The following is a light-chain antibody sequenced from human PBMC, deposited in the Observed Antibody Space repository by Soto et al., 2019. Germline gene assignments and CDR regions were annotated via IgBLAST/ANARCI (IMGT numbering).Light chain of an antibody. CDR1: QSVSSSY. CDR3: QQCASSPLT. Sequence: EIVLTQSPGTLSLSPGVRATLSCRASQSVSSSYLAWYQQKPGQAPRLLIYGASSRATGIPDRLSGSGSGTDITLTSSRLESEEFAVYYCQQCASSPLTFGPGTNVHIK. J-gene: IGKJ3*01. CDR2: GAS. V-gene: IGKV3-20*01.